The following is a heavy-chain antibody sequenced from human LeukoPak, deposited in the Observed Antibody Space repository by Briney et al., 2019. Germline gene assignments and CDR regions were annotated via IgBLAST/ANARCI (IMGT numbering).Heavy chain of an antibody. CDR1: GFTVSSNS. V-gene: IGHV3-53*01. CDR2: IYSDNT. J-gene: IGHJ4*02. D-gene: IGHD3-10*01. Sequence: GGSLRLSCTVSGFTVSSNSMSWVRQAPGKGLEWVSFIYSDNTHYSDSVKGRFTISRDNAKNSLYLQMNSLRAEDTAVYYCARDQGGLLWFGELFNPPNYFDYWGQGTLVTVSS. CDR3: ARDQGGLLWFGELFNPPNYFDY.